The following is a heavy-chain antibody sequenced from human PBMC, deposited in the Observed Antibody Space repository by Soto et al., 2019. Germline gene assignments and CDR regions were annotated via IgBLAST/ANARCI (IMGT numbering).Heavy chain of an antibody. CDR3: ARDGYDYIWGSYSHSLLAFDI. CDR2: ISSSGSTI. J-gene: IGHJ3*02. CDR1: GFTFSDYY. V-gene: IGHV3-11*01. D-gene: IGHD3-16*01. Sequence: QVQLVESGGGLVKPGGSLRLSCAASGFTFSDYYMSWIRQTPGKGLEWVSYISSSGSTIYYADSVKGRFTISRDNAKNSLYLQMNSLRAEDTAVYYCARDGYDYIWGSYSHSLLAFDIWGQGTMVTVSS.